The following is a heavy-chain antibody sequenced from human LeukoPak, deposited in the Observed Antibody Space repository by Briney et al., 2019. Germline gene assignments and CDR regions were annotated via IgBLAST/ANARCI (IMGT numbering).Heavy chain of an antibody. Sequence: GGSLRLSCAASGFTFSSYAMSWVRQVPGKGLEWVSAISATGGSTYYADSVKGRLTIPRDSSKNTVYLQMNSLRAEDTAVYYCAKGSSYYYDSSGPGFEYWGQGTLVTVSS. D-gene: IGHD3-22*01. CDR1: GFTFSSYA. CDR2: ISATGGST. J-gene: IGHJ4*02. V-gene: IGHV3-23*01. CDR3: AKGSSYYYDSSGPGFEY.